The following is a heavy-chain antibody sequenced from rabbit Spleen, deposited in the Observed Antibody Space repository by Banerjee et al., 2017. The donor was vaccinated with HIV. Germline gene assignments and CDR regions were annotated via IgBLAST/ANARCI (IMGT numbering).Heavy chain of an antibody. Sequence: QEQLVESGGGLVQPGGSLQLSCKASGFDFSSYGVSWVRQGPGKGLEWIGYIDPVFGITYYASWVNGRFSISRENAQNTVFLQMTSLTAADTATYFCARDGAGGSYFALWGPGTLVTVS. J-gene: IGHJ4*01. D-gene: IGHD8-1*01. CDR3: ARDGAGGSYFAL. CDR2: IDPVFGIT. V-gene: IGHV1S47*01. CDR1: GFDFSSYG.